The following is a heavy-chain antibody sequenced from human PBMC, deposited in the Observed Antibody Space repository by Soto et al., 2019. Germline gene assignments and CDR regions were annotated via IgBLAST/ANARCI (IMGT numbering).Heavy chain of an antibody. CDR2: ISSSGSTI. CDR3: AREGEDITMVRGVREGGMDV. J-gene: IGHJ6*02. Sequence: AGGSLRLSCAASGFTFSSYEMNWVRQAPGKGLEWVSYISSSGSTIYYADSVKGRFTISRDNAKNSLYLQMNSLRAEDTAVYYCAREGEDITMVRGVREGGMDVWGQGTTVTV. CDR1: GFTFSSYE. V-gene: IGHV3-48*03. D-gene: IGHD3-10*01.